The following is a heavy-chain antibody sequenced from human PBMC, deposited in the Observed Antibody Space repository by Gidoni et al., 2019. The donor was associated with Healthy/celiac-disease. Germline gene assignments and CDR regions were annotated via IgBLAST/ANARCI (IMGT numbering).Heavy chain of an antibody. J-gene: IGHJ4*02. D-gene: IGHD2-2*01. CDR2: ISWNSGSI. Sequence: DVQLVESGGGLVQPGRSLRLSRAASGFTFDDYAMHWVRQAPGKGLEWVSGISWNSGSIGYADSVKGRFTISRDNAKNSLYLQMNSLRAEDTALYYCAKASDIVVVPAGEFDYWGQGTLVTVSS. CDR1: GFTFDDYA. CDR3: AKASDIVVVPAGEFDY. V-gene: IGHV3-9*01.